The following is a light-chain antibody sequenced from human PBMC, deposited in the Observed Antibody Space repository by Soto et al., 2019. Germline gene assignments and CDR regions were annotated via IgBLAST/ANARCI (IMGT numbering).Light chain of an antibody. CDR2: AAS. V-gene: IGKV1-39*01. CDR3: QQYNSYSIT. Sequence: DIQMTQSPSSLSASVGDRVTITFRASQSISSYLNWYQQKPGKAPKLLIYAASSLQSGVPSRFSGSGSGTEFTLTISSLQPDDFATYYCQQYNSYSITFGQGTRLEIK. CDR1: QSISSY. J-gene: IGKJ5*01.